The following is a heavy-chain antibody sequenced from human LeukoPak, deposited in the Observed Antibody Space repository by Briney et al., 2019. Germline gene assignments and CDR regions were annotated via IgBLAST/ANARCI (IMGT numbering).Heavy chain of an antibody. CDR2: IYSTGST. J-gene: IGHJ4*02. Sequence: PSETLSLTCTVSGGSISSYYWSWIRQPAGKGLEWIGHIYSTGSTKYNPSLQSRVAMSVDTSKSQFSLNLTSVTAADTAVYYCSRESGAFSPFGYWGQGTLVTVSS. CDR3: SRESGAFSPFGY. V-gene: IGHV4-4*07. D-gene: IGHD1-26*01. CDR1: GGSISSYY.